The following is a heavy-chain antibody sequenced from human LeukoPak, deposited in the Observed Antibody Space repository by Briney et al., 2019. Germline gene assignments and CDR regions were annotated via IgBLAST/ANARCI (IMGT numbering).Heavy chain of an antibody. CDR3: AKKRGYDILTGYPDY. Sequence: GSLRLSCSASGFTFGTNSMHWVRQAPGKGLEWVSAISGSGGSTYYADSVKGRFTISRDNSKNTLYLQMNSLRAEDTAVYYCAKKRGYDILTGYPDYWGQGTLVTVSS. V-gene: IGHV3-23*01. CDR1: GFTFGTNS. CDR2: ISGSGGST. J-gene: IGHJ4*02. D-gene: IGHD3-9*01.